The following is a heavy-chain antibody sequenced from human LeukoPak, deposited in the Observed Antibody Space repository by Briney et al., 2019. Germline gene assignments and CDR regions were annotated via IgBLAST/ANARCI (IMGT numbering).Heavy chain of an antibody. CDR1: GFTFSSYS. J-gene: IGHJ4*02. CDR3: ARDPSHYCGGDCLVDY. D-gene: IGHD2-21*02. Sequence: PGGSLRLSCAASGFTFSSYSMNWVRQAPGKGLEWVSSISSSSSYIYYADSVKGRFTISRDNAKNSLYLQTNSLRAEDTAVCYCARDPSHYCGGDCLVDYWGQGTLVTVSS. V-gene: IGHV3-21*01. CDR2: ISSSSSYI.